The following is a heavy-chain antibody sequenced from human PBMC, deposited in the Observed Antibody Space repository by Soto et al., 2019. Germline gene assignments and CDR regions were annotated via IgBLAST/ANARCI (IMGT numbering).Heavy chain of an antibody. D-gene: IGHD1-1*01. Sequence: PGGSLRLSCAASGFTFSSYAMSWVRQAPGKGLEWVSAISGSGGSTYYADSVKGRFTISRDNSKNTLYLQMDSLRAEDTAVYYCARDQSGTWGGDAFDFCGQGTMVPVSS. J-gene: IGHJ3*01. CDR3: ARDQSGTWGGDAFDF. CDR1: GFTFSSYA. V-gene: IGHV3-23*01. CDR2: ISGSGGST.